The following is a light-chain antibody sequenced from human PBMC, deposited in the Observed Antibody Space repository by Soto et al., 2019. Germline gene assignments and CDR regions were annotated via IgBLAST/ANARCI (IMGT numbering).Light chain of an antibody. CDR1: QGISNW. V-gene: IGKV1-12*01. CDR3: QHANSFPLT. Sequence: DIQMTQSPSSVSASVGDRVSITCRASQGISNWLAWYQQKPGRAPKLLIYTGSSLQSGVPSRFSGTGSGTDFTLTISSPQPEDVATYYCQHANSFPLTFGGGTKVEIK. CDR2: TGS. J-gene: IGKJ4*01.